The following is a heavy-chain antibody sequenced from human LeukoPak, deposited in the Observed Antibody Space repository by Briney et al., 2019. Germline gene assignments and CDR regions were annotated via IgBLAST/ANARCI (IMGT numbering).Heavy chain of an antibody. CDR3: GREDRIVLGNDALDI. Sequence: AGGSLRLSCAASGFTSSNYWMSWVRQAPGKGLVWISVISGAGRTISYADSVRGRFTISRDNTKNTVSLQMNSLRGEDTAVYYCGREDRIVLGNDALDIWGPGTMVTVSS. CDR2: ISGAGRTI. V-gene: IGHV3-74*01. D-gene: IGHD2-8*01. J-gene: IGHJ3*02. CDR1: GFTSSNYW.